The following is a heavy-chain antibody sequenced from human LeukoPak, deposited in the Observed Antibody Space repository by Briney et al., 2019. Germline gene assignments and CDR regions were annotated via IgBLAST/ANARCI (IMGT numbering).Heavy chain of an antibody. CDR3: VNLLHDGSGHYYFDY. J-gene: IGHJ4*02. D-gene: IGHD6-19*01. Sequence: SETLSLTCTVSGGSINAYYWSWVRQSPGKGLEWIGYVHYGGSTNYNPSLKSRVTISVDASKNHFSLRLTSMTAADTAVYYCVNLLHDGSGHYYFDYWGQGTLVSVSS. CDR2: VHYGGST. CDR1: GGSINAYY. V-gene: IGHV4-59*01.